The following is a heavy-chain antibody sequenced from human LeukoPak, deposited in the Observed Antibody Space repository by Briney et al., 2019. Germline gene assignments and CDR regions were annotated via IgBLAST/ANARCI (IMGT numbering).Heavy chain of an antibody. CDR1: GFTFSTYG. CDR2: IRYDGSNK. Sequence: SGGSLRLSCAASGFTFSTYGMHWVRQAPGKGLEWVAFIRYDGSNKYYAESVKGRLTISRDNSKNTLYLQMNSLRAEDTAVYYCAKETVAAAHFDYWGQGTLVTVSS. D-gene: IGHD6-13*01. CDR3: AKETVAAAHFDY. J-gene: IGHJ4*02. V-gene: IGHV3-30*02.